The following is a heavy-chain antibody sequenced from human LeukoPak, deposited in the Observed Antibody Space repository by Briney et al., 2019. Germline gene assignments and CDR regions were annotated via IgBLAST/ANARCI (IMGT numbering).Heavy chain of an antibody. J-gene: IGHJ4*02. CDR3: SRVLETDCRGGSCYSGLDY. D-gene: IGHD2-15*01. CDR2: ISRTGSYI. CDR1: GFTFSSYN. Sequence: GGSLRLSCAASGFTFSSYNMNWVRQAPGRGLEWVSSISRTGSYIYYADSVKGRFTISRDNAQNSLYLQMNSLRVEDTAVYYCSRVLETDCRGGSCYSGLDYWGQGTLVAVSS. V-gene: IGHV3-21*01.